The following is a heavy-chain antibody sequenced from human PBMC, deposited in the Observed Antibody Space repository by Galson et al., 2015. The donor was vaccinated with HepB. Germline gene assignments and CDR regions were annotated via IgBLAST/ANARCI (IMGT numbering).Heavy chain of an antibody. CDR3: ARDSSSRGNKDYGDPGVY. CDR2: IKQDGSEK. V-gene: IGHV3-7*01. D-gene: IGHD4-17*01. J-gene: IGHJ4*02. CDR1: GLIFSDYW. Sequence: SLRLSCAASGLIFSDYWMSWVRQAPGKGLEWVANIKQDGSEKYYVDSVKGRFTISRDNAKNSMYQQMDSLRAEDTAIYYCARDSSSRGNKDYGDPGVYWGQGIVVTVSS.